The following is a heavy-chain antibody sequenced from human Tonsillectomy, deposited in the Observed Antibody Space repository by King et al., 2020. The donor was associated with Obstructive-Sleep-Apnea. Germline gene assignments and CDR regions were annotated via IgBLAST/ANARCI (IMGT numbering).Heavy chain of an antibody. CDR1: GGSISSGGYY. CDR2: IYYSGST. J-gene: IGHJ5*02. CDR3: ARDGGGYSCYDPRGIHWWFYP. Sequence: QLQESGPGLVKPSQTLSLTCTVSGGSISSGGYYWSWIRQHPGKGLEWIGYIYYSGSTYYNPSLKSRVTISVDTSKNQFSLKLSSVTAADTAVYYCARDGGGYSCYDPRGIHWWFYPWVQGTLVTVSS. V-gene: IGHV4-31*03. D-gene: IGHD5-12*01.